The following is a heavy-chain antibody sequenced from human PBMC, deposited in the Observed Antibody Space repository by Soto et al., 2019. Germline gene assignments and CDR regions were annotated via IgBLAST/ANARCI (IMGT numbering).Heavy chain of an antibody. J-gene: IGHJ4*02. CDR1: GFTFSSYG. CDR2: ISNDGSNK. Sequence: QVQLVESGGGVVQPGRSLRLSCAASGFTFSSYGMHWVRQAPGKGLEWVALISNDGSNKYYVDSVKGRFTISRDNSKNTLYRQMNSLRAEDTGVYYCGGGHYFSDYWGQGTLITVSS. D-gene: IGHD3-16*01. V-gene: IGHV3-30*03. CDR3: GGGHYFSDY.